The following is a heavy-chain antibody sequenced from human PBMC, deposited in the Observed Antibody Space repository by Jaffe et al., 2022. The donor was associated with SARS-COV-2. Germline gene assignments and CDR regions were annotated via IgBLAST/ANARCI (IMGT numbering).Heavy chain of an antibody. J-gene: IGHJ6*03. Sequence: QVQLQQWGTGLLKPSETLSLTCAVYGGSFSGYFWSWIRQPPGKGLEWIGEINHSGTTNYNPSLKSRVTMSVDTSKNQFSLNLTSVTAADTAVYYCAKKERKRGQNGSGTYVFYLDVWGKGTTVTVSS. CDR2: INHSGTT. CDR1: GGSFSGYF. D-gene: IGHD3-10*01. CDR3: AKKERKRGQNGSGTYVFYLDV. V-gene: IGHV4-34*01.